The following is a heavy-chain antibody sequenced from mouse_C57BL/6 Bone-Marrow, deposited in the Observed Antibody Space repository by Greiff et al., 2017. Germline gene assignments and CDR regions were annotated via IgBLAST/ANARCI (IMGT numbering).Heavy chain of an antibody. V-gene: IGHV1-81*01. CDR2: IYPRSGNT. D-gene: IGHD1-1*01. Sequence: QVQLQQSGAELARPGASVKLSCKASGYTFTSYGISWVKQRTGQGLEWLGEIYPRSGNTYYNEKFKGKATLTADKDSSAAYLDLRSLTSEESAVYVCAGSDYDGSSYLYDYAMDYWGQGSSVTVSS. J-gene: IGHJ4*01. CDR3: AGSDYDGSSYLYDYAMDY. CDR1: GYTFTSYG.